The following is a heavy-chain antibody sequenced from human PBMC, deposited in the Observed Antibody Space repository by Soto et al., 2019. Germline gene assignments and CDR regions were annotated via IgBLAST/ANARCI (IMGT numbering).Heavy chain of an antibody. CDR1: GFTVSSHY. D-gene: IGHD3-10*01. V-gene: IGHV3-66*01. J-gene: IGHJ6*02. CDR3: ARLLDGNYYYGMDV. CDR2: LYSNGRT. Sequence: EVQLVESGGGLVQPGGSLRLSCAASGFTVSSHYMTWVRQAPGKGLDWVSLLYSNGRTYYADSVKGRFTISRDSSKNTVYLQLNSLRAQDTAVYYCARLLDGNYYYGMDVWGQGTTVIVSS.